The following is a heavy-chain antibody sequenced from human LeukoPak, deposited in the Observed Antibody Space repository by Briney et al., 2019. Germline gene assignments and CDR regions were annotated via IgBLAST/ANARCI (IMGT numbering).Heavy chain of an antibody. D-gene: IGHD3-22*01. J-gene: IGHJ4*02. V-gene: IGHV1-8*01. Sequence: GASVKVSCKASGYTFTSCDINWVRQATGQRLEWMGWMNPNSGNTGYAQKFQGRVTMTRNTSISTAYMELSSLRSEDTAVYYCARDRHDSSGAFDYWGQGTLVTVSS. CDR1: GYTFTSCD. CDR3: ARDRHDSSGAFDY. CDR2: MNPNSGNT.